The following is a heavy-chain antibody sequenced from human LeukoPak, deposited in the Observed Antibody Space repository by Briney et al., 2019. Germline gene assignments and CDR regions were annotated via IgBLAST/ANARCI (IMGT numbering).Heavy chain of an antibody. CDR2: ISDSGGST. D-gene: IGHD2-15*01. V-gene: IGHV3-64D*09. CDR3: VRGYSFGPYGMDV. CDR1: GFTFTTYA. J-gene: IGHJ6*02. Sequence: GGSLRLSCAASGFTFTTYAMSWVRQAPGKGLEYVSAISDSGGSTYYADSVKGRFTISRDNSKNTLCLQMSSLRAEDTAVYFCVRGYSFGPYGMDVWGQGTTVTVSS.